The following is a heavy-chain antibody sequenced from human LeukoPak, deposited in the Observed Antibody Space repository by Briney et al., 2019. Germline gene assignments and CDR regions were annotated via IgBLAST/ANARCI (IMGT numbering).Heavy chain of an antibody. CDR2: IYYSGST. J-gene: IGHJ4*02. D-gene: IGHD3-10*01. V-gene: IGHV4-39*01. CDR3: ANGYYYGSGNYYNGGGSFDY. Sequence: PSETLSLTCTVSGGSISSSSYYWGWIRQPPGKGLEWIGSIYYSGSTYYNPSLKSRVTISPDTSKNQFSLKLSSVTAADTAVYYCANGYYYGSGNYYNGGGSFDYWGQGTLVTVSS. CDR1: GGSISSSSYY.